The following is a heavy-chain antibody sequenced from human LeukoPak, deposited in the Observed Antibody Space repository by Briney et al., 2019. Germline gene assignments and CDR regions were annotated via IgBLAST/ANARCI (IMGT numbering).Heavy chain of an antibody. D-gene: IGHD6-19*01. CDR1: GFTFSDYY. J-gene: IGHJ4*02. Sequence: PGGSLRLSCAASGFTFSDYYMSWIRQAPGKGLEWLSYISNSGSTIYYADSVKGRFTTSRDNAKNSLHLQMSSLRAEDTAVYYCARDRSVGGLDYWGQGTLVTVSS. CDR3: ARDRSVGGLDY. V-gene: IGHV3-11*01. CDR2: ISNSGSTI.